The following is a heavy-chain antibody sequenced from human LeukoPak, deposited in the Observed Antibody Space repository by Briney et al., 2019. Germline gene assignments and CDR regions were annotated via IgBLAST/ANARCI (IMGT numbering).Heavy chain of an antibody. D-gene: IGHD4-17*01. CDR3: AKAGDYVVYYYGMDV. J-gene: IGHJ6*02. CDR1: GFTFSSYA. CDR2: ISGSGGST. V-gene: IGHV3-23*01. Sequence: PGGSLRLSCAASGFTFSSYAMSWVRQAPGKGLEWVSAISGSGGSTYYADSVKGRFTISRDNSKNTLYLQMNSLRAEDTAVYYCAKAGDYVVYYYGMDVWGQGTTVTVSS.